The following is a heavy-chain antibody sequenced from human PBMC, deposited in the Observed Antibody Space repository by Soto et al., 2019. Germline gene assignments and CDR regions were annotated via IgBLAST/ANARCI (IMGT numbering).Heavy chain of an antibody. J-gene: IGHJ6*02. CDR1: GYTFTRYD. Sequence: ASVKVSCKASGYTFTRYDIKWVRQATGQGLEWMGWMNPNSGNTGYAQKFQGRVTMTRNTSISTAYMELSSLRSEDTAVYYCARLGYSYGFYYYYGMDVWGQGTTVTVSS. CDR3: ARLGYSYGFYYYYGMDV. V-gene: IGHV1-8*01. D-gene: IGHD5-18*01. CDR2: MNPNSGNT.